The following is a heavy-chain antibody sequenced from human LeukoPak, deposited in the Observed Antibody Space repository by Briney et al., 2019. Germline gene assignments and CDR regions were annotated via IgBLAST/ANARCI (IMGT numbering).Heavy chain of an antibody. D-gene: IGHD4-23*01. V-gene: IGHV3-74*01. CDR2: INTDGSTI. CDR1: GFTFSSYW. J-gene: IGHJ4*02. Sequence: GGSLRLSCAASGFTFSSYWMHWVRHAPGKGLVWVSRINTDGSTIAYADSVEGRFTISRDNAKNTLYLQMNSLRAEDTAVYYCARDTYGGSSDYWGQGTLVTVSS. CDR3: ARDTYGGSSDY.